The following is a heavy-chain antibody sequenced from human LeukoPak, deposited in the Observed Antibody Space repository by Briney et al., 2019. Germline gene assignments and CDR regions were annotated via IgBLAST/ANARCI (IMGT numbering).Heavy chain of an antibody. V-gene: IGHV1-46*01. CDR2: INPSGGST. CDR3: ARGGNYYDSSGYYDAFDI. Sequence: ASVKVSCKASGYTFTSYYMHWVRQAPGQGLEWMGIINPSGGSTSYAQKFQGRVTMTRDVSTSTVYMELSSLRSEDTAVYYCARGGNYYDSSGYYDAFDIWGQGTMVTVSS. D-gene: IGHD3-22*01. CDR1: GYTFTSYY. J-gene: IGHJ3*02.